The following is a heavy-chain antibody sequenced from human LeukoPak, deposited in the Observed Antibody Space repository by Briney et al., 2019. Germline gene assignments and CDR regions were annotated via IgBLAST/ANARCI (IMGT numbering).Heavy chain of an antibody. CDR3: ARDREMAADFDY. CDR1: GYTFTSYD. J-gene: IGHJ4*02. CDR2: ISAYNGNT. V-gene: IGHV1-18*01. D-gene: IGHD5-24*01. Sequence: ASVKDSCKASGYTFTSYDISWVRQAPGQGPEWMGWISAYNGNTNYAQKLQGRVTMTTDTSTSTAYMELRSLRSDDTAVYYCARDREMAADFDYWGQGTLVTVSS.